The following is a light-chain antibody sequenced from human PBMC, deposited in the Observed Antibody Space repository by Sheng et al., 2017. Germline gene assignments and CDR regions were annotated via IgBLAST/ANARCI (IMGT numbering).Light chain of an antibody. Sequence: QSALTQPASVSGSPGQSITISCTGTISDVGGYNSVSWYQQHPGKAPKLMIYDVTNRPSGVSDRFSGSKSGSTASLTISGLQAEDEADYYCDSYTTSNTLVFGGGTKLTVL. CDR3: DSYTTSNTLV. CDR1: ISDVGGYNS. J-gene: IGLJ3*02. CDR2: DVT. V-gene: IGLV2-14*03.